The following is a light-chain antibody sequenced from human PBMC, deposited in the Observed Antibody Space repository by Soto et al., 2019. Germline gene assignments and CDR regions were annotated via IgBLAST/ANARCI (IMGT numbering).Light chain of an antibody. V-gene: IGKV1-9*01. CDR3: QQLNSYPRT. CDR1: QGISSY. CDR2: AAS. J-gene: IGKJ1*01. Sequence: DIQLTQSPSFLSASVGDRVTITCRASQGISSYLAWYQQKPGKAPNLLIYAASTFQSGVPSRVSGSGSGTEFTLTISSLPPEDFTTYYGQQLNSYPRTFGQGTKVEIK.